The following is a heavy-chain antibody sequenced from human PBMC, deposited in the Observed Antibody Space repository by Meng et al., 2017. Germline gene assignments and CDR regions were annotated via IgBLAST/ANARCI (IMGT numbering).Heavy chain of an antibody. D-gene: IGHD3-22*01. V-gene: IGHV4-61*01. CDR1: GGSVSSGSYY. J-gene: IGHJ4*02. CDR2: IYYSGST. CDR3: ARGLTYYYDSSGYYFDY. Sequence: QLQESGPGLVRPSETLSLTCTVSGGSVSSGSYYWSWIRQPPGKGLEWIGYIYYSGSTNYNPSLKSRVTISVDTSKNQFSLKLSSVTAADTAVYYCARGLTYYYDSSGYYFDYWGQGTLVTVSS.